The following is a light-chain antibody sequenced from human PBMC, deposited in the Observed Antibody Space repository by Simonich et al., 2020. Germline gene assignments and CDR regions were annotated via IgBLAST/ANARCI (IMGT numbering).Light chain of an antibody. CDR3: QQYNSYWT. CDR2: KAS. CDR1: PSISSW. V-gene: IGKV1-5*03. J-gene: IGKJ1*01. Sequence: DTQMTQSPSTLSASVGDRVTITCRASPSISSWLAWYQQKPGKAPKLRIYKASSLESGVPSRCSGSGSGTEFTLTISSLQPDDFATYYCQQYNSYWTFGQGTKVEIK.